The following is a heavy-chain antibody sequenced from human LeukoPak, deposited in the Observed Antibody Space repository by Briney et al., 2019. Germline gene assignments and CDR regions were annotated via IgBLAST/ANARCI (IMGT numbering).Heavy chain of an antibody. J-gene: IGHJ6*02. CDR2: VDPDGTTT. CDR1: GFTLSNHW. V-gene: IGHV3-74*01. D-gene: IGHD2-8*02. Sequence: PGGSLRLSCVASGFTLSNHWMHWVRQAPGEGLVWVSRVDPDGTTTNYADSVTGRFTTSRDNAKNTLYLQMNSLRAEDTALYYCTRVQAGRSGLMDVWGRGTTVTVSS. CDR3: TRVQAGRSGLMDV.